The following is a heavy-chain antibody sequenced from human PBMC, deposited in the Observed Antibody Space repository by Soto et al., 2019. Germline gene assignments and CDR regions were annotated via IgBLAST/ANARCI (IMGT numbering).Heavy chain of an antibody. Sequence: EVQLVESGGGLVQPGGSLRLSCAASGFTFSSYSMNWVRQAPGKGLEWVSYISSSSSTIYYADSVKGRFTISRDNAKNSLYLQMNSLRAEDTAVYYCARDAVTTDLDYWGQGTLVTVSS. CDR3: ARDAVTTDLDY. D-gene: IGHD4-17*01. J-gene: IGHJ4*02. CDR1: GFTFSSYS. CDR2: ISSSSSTI. V-gene: IGHV3-48*01.